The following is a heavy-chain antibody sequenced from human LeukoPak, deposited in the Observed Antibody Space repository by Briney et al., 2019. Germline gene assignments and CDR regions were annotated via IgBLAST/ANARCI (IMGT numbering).Heavy chain of an antibody. J-gene: IGHJ4*02. V-gene: IGHV1-3*01. CDR2: INAGNGNR. CDR3: ARVSDDSGWNFDY. Sequence: GASVKVSCKASGYTFTSYAIHWVRQAPGQRLEWMGWINAGNGNRKYSQEFQDRVTITREPSATTAYMELNSLTSEDTAVYYCARVSDDSGWNFDYWGQGTLVTVSS. D-gene: IGHD6-19*01. CDR1: GYTFTSYA.